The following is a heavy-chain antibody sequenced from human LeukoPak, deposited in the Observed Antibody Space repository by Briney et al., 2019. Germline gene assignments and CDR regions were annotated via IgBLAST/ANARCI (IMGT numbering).Heavy chain of an antibody. J-gene: IGHJ4*02. CDR1: GGSFSGYY. Sequence: SETLSLTCAVYGGSFSGYYWSWIRQPPGKGLEWNGEINHSGSTNYNPSLKSRVTISVDTSKNQFSLKLSSVTAADTAVYYCATVVGATTPYFDYWGQGTLVTVSS. CDR2: INHSGST. V-gene: IGHV4-34*01. D-gene: IGHD1-26*01. CDR3: ATVVGATTPYFDY.